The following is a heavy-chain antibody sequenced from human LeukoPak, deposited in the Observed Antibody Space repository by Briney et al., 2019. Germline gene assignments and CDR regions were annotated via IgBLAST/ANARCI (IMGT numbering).Heavy chain of an antibody. CDR2: IYYSGST. CDR3: ASRSSIWSGYQDTLYYFDS. J-gene: IGHJ4*02. CDR1: GGSISSYY. Sequence: TETLSLTCTVSGGSISSYYWSWIRQPPGKRLEWIGHIYYSGSTNYNPSLKSRVTISVDTSKNQFSLKLSSVTAADTAVYYCASRSSIWSGYQDTLYYFDSWGQGTLVTVSS. V-gene: IGHV4-59*01. D-gene: IGHD3-3*01.